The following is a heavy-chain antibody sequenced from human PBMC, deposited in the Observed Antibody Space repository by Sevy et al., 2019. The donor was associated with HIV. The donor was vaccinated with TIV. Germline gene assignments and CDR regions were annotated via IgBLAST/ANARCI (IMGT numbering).Heavy chain of an antibody. D-gene: IGHD2-2*01. Sequence: SETLSLTCTVSGGSISSGGYYWSWIRQHPGKGLEWIGYIYYSGSTYYNPSLKSRVTISVDTSKNQFSLKLSSVTGADTAVYYCARAPGEPYCSSTSCLNFDYWGQGTLVTVSS. CDR1: GGSISSGGYY. CDR2: IYYSGST. J-gene: IGHJ4*02. CDR3: ARAPGEPYCSSTSCLNFDY. V-gene: IGHV4-31*03.